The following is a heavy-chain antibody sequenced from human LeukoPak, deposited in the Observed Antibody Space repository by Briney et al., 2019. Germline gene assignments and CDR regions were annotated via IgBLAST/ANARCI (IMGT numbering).Heavy chain of an antibody. D-gene: IGHD3-10*01. V-gene: IGHV4-61*09. J-gene: IGHJ4*02. CDR3: ARSYYGSGSYQGY. CDR2: IYTSGST. Sequence: SQTLSLTCTVSGGSISSGSYYWSWIRQPAGKGLEWIGHIYTSGSTNYNPPLKSRVTISVDTSENQLFLKLSSVTAADTAVYYCARSYYGSGSYQGYWGQGTLVTVSS. CDR1: GGSISSGSYY.